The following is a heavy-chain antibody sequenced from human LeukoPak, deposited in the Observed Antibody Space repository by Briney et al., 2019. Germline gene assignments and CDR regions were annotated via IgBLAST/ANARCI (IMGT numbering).Heavy chain of an antibody. J-gene: IGHJ4*02. Sequence: GRSLRLSCAASGFTFSSYALHWVRQALGKGLEWVAVIWYDDGSNKYYADSVKGRFTISRDNSKNTLYLQMNSLRAEDTAVYYCATLRLYGSGSYSSSWWGQGTLVTVSS. D-gene: IGHD3-10*01. CDR2: IWYDDGSNK. CDR1: GFTFSSYA. V-gene: IGHV3-33*01. CDR3: ATLRLYGSGSYSSSW.